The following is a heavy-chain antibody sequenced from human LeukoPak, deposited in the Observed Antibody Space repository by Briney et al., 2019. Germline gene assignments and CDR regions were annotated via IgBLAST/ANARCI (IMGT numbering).Heavy chain of an antibody. D-gene: IGHD2/OR15-2a*01. CDR1: GVIISSYA. Sequence: GGSLRLSCAASGVIISSYAMSWVRQAPGKGLEWVSAINGRGDNTYYADFVKGRFTISRDNSKSTVYLQMNSLRTEDTAVYHCAKDRVSPGFNWFDPWGQGTLVTVSS. CDR2: INGRGDNT. V-gene: IGHV3-23*01. CDR3: AKDRVSPGFNWFDP. J-gene: IGHJ5*02.